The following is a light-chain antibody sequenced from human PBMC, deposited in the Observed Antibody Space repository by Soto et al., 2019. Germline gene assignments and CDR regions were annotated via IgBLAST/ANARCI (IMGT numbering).Light chain of an antibody. CDR3: QQYDDWPHN. CDR1: QSVGNN. CDR2: ATS. Sequence: EIVVTQSPATLSVSPGERATLSCRASQSVGNNFAGYQQKPGQAPRLLLFATSTRSTVVPARFSGSGSGTESTLTISSLQSEDFPVYYGQQYDDWPHNFGGGAKVEIE. J-gene: IGKJ4*01. V-gene: IGKV3-15*01.